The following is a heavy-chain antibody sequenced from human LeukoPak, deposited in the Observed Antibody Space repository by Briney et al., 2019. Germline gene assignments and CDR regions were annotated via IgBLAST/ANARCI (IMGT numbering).Heavy chain of an antibody. D-gene: IGHD3-10*01. V-gene: IGHV1-18*01. Sequence: ASVKVSCKASGYTFTSYGISWVRQAPGQGLEWMGWISAYNGNTNYAQKFQGRVTMTRDTSTSTVYMELSSLRSEDTAVYYCARGGKYYYGSGSYWLNDYWGQGTLVTVSS. CDR1: GYTFTSYG. CDR2: ISAYNGNT. CDR3: ARGGKYYYGSGSYWLNDY. J-gene: IGHJ4*02.